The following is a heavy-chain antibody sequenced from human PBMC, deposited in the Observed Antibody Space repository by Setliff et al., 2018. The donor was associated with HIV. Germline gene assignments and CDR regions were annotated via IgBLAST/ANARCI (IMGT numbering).Heavy chain of an antibody. V-gene: IGHV1-3*01. Sequence: GASVKVSCKASGYTFTSYAMHWVRQAPGQRLEWMGWINAGNGDTKYSQKFQGRVTATTDTSASTAYMELSSLRSEDTAVYYCARGRGVVASYYYYMDVWGKGTTVTVSS. CDR3: ARGRGVVASYYYYMDV. J-gene: IGHJ6*03. D-gene: IGHD2-15*01. CDR2: INAGNGDT. CDR1: GYTFTSYA.